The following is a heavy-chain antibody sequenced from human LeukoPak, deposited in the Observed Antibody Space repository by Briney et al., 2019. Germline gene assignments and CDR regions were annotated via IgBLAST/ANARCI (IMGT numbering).Heavy chain of an antibody. J-gene: IGHJ4*02. D-gene: IGHD3-22*01. Sequence: ASVKVSCKASGYTFTSYGISWVRQAPGQGLEWMGWISAYNGNTNYAQKLQGRVTMTTGTSTSTAYMELRSLRSDDTAVYYCARVRDSSGYYLLHFDYWGQGTLVTVSS. CDR1: GYTFTSYG. CDR2: ISAYNGNT. V-gene: IGHV1-18*01. CDR3: ARVRDSSGYYLLHFDY.